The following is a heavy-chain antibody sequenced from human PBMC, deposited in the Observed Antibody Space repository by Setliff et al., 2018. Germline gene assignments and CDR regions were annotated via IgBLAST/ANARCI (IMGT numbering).Heavy chain of an antibody. V-gene: IGHV4-39*01. CDR3: ARLPNYVWGSPVDY. CDR2: IFYSGRT. Sequence: PSETLSLTCTVSGASITNINYYWGLIRPPPGKGLEWIGSIFYSGRTFYNQSLKSRVTISVDTSKNQFSLTLSSVTAADTAVYYCARLPNYVWGSPVDYWGQGTLVTVSS. D-gene: IGHD3-16*01. J-gene: IGHJ4*02. CDR1: GASITNINYY.